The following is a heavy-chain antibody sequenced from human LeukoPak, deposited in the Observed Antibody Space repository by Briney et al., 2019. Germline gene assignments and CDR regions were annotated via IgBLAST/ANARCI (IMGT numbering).Heavy chain of an antibody. CDR2: ISYDGSNK. Sequence: PGRSLRLSCAASGFTFSSYAMHWVRQAPGKGLEWVAVISYDGSNKYYADSVKGRFTISRDNSKNTLYLQMNSLRAEDTAVYYCAKGVGTNKGGYYFDYWGQGTPVTVSS. V-gene: IGHV3-30-3*01. D-gene: IGHD1-26*01. J-gene: IGHJ4*02. CDR3: AKGVGTNKGGYYFDY. CDR1: GFTFSSYA.